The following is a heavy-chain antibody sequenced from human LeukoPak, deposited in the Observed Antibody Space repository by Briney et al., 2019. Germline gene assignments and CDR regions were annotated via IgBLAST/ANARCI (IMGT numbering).Heavy chain of an antibody. D-gene: IGHD2-21*01. CDR2: MKPNSGNT. J-gene: IGHJ6*02. Sequence: ASVKVSCKASVYNFTSYDINWVRQATGQGLEWMGWMKPNSGNTGYAQKFQGRVTMTRNTSISTAYMELSSLRSEDTAVYYCARGYSLPSGMDVWGQGTTVTVSS. CDR3: ARGYSLPSGMDV. CDR1: VYNFTSYD. V-gene: IGHV1-8*01.